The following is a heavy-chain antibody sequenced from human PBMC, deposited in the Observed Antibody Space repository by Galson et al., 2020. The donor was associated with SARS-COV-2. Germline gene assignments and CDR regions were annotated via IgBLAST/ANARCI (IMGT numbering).Heavy chain of an antibody. CDR3: ARDDAWCDY. D-gene: IGHD3-16*01. Sequence: ASVKVSCKAFGYTFTNYGISWVRQAPGQELEWLGWISGYNGNTNYAQKLQSRVTMTTDTSTSTAHMEVRSLTFDDTAVYYCARDDAWCDYWGQGTLVTVSS. CDR1: GYTFTNYG. J-gene: IGHJ4*02. CDR2: ISGYNGNT. V-gene: IGHV1-18*01.